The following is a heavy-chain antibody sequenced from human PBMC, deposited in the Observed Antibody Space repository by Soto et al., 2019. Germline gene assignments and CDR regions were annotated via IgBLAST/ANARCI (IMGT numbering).Heavy chain of an antibody. D-gene: IGHD3-16*02. V-gene: IGHV1-3*01. CDR3: ARDLNDSDYDYVWGSYRPDTFDI. J-gene: IGHJ3*02. CDR1: GYTFISYA. Sequence: GASVKVSCKASGYTFISYAMHWVRRAPGQRLERMGWINVGNGNTKYSQKFQGRVTITRDTSASTAYMELSSLRSEDTALYYCARDLNDSDYDYVWGSYRPDTFDIWGQGTMVTVSS. CDR2: INVGNGNT.